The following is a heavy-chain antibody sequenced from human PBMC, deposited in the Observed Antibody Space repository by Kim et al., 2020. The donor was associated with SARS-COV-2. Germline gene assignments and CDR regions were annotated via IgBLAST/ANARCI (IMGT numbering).Heavy chain of an antibody. D-gene: IGHD5-18*01. Sequence: SVKVSCKASGGTFSSYAISWVRQAPGQGLEWMGGIIPIFGTANYAQKFQGRVTITADESTSTAYMELSSLRSEDTAVYYCARSVPWRTVDTAMAFDYWGQGTLVTVSS. CDR3: ARSVPWRTVDTAMAFDY. CDR2: IIPIFGTA. CDR1: GGTFSSYA. V-gene: IGHV1-69*13. J-gene: IGHJ4*02.